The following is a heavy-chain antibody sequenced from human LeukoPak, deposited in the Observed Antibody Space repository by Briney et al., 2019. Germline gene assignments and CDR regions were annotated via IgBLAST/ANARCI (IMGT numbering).Heavy chain of an antibody. J-gene: IGHJ5*02. Sequence: KSSETLSLTCTVSGNSISSGDNYWSWIRQPAGKGLEWIGRIYTSGSTNYNPSLKSRVTISGDTSKNQFSLKLSSVTAADTAVYYCARRRAWFDPWGQGTLVTVSS. CDR2: IYTSGST. CDR1: GNSISSGDNY. CDR3: ARRRAWFDP. V-gene: IGHV4-61*02.